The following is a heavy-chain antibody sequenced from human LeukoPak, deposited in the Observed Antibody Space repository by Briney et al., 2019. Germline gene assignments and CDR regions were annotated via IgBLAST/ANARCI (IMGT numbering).Heavy chain of an antibody. CDR1: GFALTGYY. Sequence: GASVKVSCKASGFALTGYYIHWVRQAPAQGLEWMGWINPTSGATTYAQRFQGRVTMTRDTSINTAYMDLRSLRSDDTAVYYIAKGPYCTNGVCSFYYWGQGTLVTVSS. CDR2: INPTSGAT. J-gene: IGHJ4*02. D-gene: IGHD2-8*01. V-gene: IGHV1-2*02. CDR3: AKGPYCTNGVCSFYY.